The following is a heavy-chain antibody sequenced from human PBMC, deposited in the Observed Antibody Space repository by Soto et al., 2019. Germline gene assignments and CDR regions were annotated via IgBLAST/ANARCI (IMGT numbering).Heavy chain of an antibody. CDR3: ARVAVRNWFDP. CDR1: GFTFSSYW. Sequence: GGSLRLSCAASGFTFSSYWMHWVRQAPGKGLVWVSRINSDGSNTKYSQKFQGRVTITRDTSASTAYMELSSLRSEDTAVYYCARVAVRNWFDPWGQGTLVTVSS. J-gene: IGHJ5*02. D-gene: IGHD3-10*01. CDR2: INSDGSNT. V-gene: IGHV3-74*01.